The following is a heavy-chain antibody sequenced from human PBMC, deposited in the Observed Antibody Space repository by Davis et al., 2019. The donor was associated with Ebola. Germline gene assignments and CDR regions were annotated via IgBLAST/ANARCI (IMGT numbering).Heavy chain of an antibody. CDR2: INPSGGTT. Sequence: AASVKVSCKASGYTFNIYYMYWVRQAPGQGLEWMGIINPSGGTTSYAQKFQGRVTMTRDPSTSTVYMELISLRSEDTAVYSCASPGIAAGAPRYWGQGTLVTVSS. CDR3: ASPGIAAGAPRY. J-gene: IGHJ4*02. D-gene: IGHD6-13*01. V-gene: IGHV1-46*02. CDR1: GYTFNIYY.